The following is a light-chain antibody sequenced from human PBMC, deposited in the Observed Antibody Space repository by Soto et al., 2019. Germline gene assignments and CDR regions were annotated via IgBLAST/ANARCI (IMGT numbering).Light chain of an antibody. CDR3: QQYGTSPPT. J-gene: IGKJ2*01. CDR2: GAS. CDR1: QSISSSY. Sequence: EMVLTQSPGTLSLSPGDRATLSCRASQSISSSYLAWYQQKVGQAPRLLIYGASSRATGTPDRFSGSGSGTDFTLNVSRLEPEDFAVFYCQQYGTSPPTFGQGTKLEIK. V-gene: IGKV3-20*01.